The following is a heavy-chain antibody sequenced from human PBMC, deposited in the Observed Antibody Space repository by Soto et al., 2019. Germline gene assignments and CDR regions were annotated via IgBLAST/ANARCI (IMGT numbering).Heavy chain of an antibody. J-gene: IGHJ6*03. CDR2: INHSGST. CDR1: GGSFSGYY. CDR3: ARGFPYYDFWSGYYGYYYYMDV. Sequence: QVQLQQWGAGLLKPSETLSLTCAVYGGSFSGYYWSWIRQPPGKGLEWIGEINHSGSTNYNPSLNGRVTISVDPSKNQFSLKLSSVTAADTAVYYCARGFPYYDFWSGYYGYYYYMDVWGKGTTVTVSS. D-gene: IGHD3-3*01. V-gene: IGHV4-34*01.